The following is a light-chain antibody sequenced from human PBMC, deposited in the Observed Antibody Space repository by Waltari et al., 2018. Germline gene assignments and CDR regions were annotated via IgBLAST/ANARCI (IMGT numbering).Light chain of an antibody. J-gene: IGLJ3*02. CDR2: VNSDGSH. CDR1: SGYSSNV. Sequence: LVLTQSPSASASLGASVKLTCTLSSGYSSNVIAWLQQQPGKGPRYLMKVNSDGSHRKGDDIPARFSASKSGTECQLTISSLQSEDEADYFCQTGGHGTWVFGGGTKLTVL. V-gene: IGLV4-69*01. CDR3: QTGGHGTWV.